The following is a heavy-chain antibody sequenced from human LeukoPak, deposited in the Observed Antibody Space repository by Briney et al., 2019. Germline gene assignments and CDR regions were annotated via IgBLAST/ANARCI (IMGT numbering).Heavy chain of an antibody. CDR2: ISSSSIYI. D-gene: IGHD2-2*02. Sequence: AGGSLRLSCAASGFTFSSYSMNWVREAPGKGLECVSSISSSSIYIYYADSVKGRFTISRDIAKNSLYLQMNSLRAEDTAVYYCARRSLDCSSTSCYTSGFDYWGQGTLVTVSS. V-gene: IGHV3-21*01. J-gene: IGHJ4*02. CDR1: GFTFSSYS. CDR3: ARRSLDCSSTSCYTSGFDY.